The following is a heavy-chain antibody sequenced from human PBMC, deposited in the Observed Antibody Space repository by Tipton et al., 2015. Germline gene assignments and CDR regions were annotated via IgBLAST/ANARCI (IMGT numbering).Heavy chain of an antibody. CDR3: AGWFGVFDY. CDR2: VYTRGTT. J-gene: IGHJ4*02. Sequence: TLSLTCTVSGGSVSGYFWSWIRQPAGKGLEWIGRVYTRGTTDYNPSLRSRVAMSVDTSMNQFSLRLSSVTAADTAVYYCAGWFGVFDYWGQGTLVTVSS. CDR1: GGSVSGYF. D-gene: IGHD3-10*01. V-gene: IGHV4-4*07.